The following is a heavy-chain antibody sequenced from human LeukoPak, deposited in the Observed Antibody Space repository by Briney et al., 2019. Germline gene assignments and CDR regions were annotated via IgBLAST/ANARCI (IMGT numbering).Heavy chain of an antibody. J-gene: IGHJ5*02. D-gene: IGHD1-26*01. CDR3: ARHSIDVSPLVATLTWFDP. Sequence: SETLSLTCTVSGGSISSYYWSWIRQPPGKGLEWIGYIYYSGSTNYNPSLKSRVTISVDTSKNQFSLKLTSVTAADTAVYYYARHSIDVSPLVATLTWFDPWGQGTLVTVSS. CDR1: GGSISSYY. V-gene: IGHV4-59*08. CDR2: IYYSGST.